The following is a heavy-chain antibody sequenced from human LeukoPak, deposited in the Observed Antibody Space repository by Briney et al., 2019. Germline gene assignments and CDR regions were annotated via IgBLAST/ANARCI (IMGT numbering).Heavy chain of an antibody. CDR2: INQDGSEK. J-gene: IGHJ4*02. V-gene: IGHV3-7*01. CDR3: ARAGSL. Sequence: GGSLRLSCAASRFTFRDHFMSWIRQAPGKGLEWVANINQDGSEKYYVDSLKGRFTISRDNAKNSLYLQMNSLRVEDTAVYYCARAGSLGGQGTLVTVSS. CDR1: RFTFRDHF.